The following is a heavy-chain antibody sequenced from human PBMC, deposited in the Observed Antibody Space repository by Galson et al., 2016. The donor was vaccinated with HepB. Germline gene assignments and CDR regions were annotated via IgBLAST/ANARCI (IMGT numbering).Heavy chain of an antibody. CDR1: GYTFTNYW. V-gene: IGHV5-51*01. CDR3: ARHVQGYFHGMDV. CDR2: IYPGDSEI. J-gene: IGHJ6*02. D-gene: IGHD3-10*02. Sequence: QSGAEVKEPGESLKNSCKGSGYTFTNYWIGWVRQMPGKGLEWMAMIYPGDSEIKYSPSFQGQVTISADKAINTAYMQWGSLKASDTAMYYCARHVQGYFHGMDVGGQGNTVP.